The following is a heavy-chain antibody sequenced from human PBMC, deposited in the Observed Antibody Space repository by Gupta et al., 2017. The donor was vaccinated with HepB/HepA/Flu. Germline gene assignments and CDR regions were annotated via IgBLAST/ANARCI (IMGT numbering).Heavy chain of an antibody. D-gene: IGHD4-17*01. CDR2: IISIIGIA. CDR1: GGTFSSYA. V-gene: IGHV1-69*04. Sequence: QVQLVQSGAEVNKPGSSVKVSCKASGGTFSSYAISWVRQAPGQGLEWMGRIISIIGIANYAQKFQGRVTITADKATGTAYMELRRVRAEDTAVYYGARDGVEGDYLSGGQGTVVTVSS. CDR3: ARDGVEGDYLS. J-gene: IGHJ4*02.